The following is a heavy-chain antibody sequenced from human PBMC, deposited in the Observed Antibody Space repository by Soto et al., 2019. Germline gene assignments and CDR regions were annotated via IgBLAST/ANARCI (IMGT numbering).Heavy chain of an antibody. CDR2: VDFSGTT. CDR3: ARHPQQLVPFDD. J-gene: IGHJ4*02. V-gene: IGHV4-59*08. Sequence: QVQLQESGPGLVKPSETLSLTCSVSGGSISSYYWSWVRQPPGKGLEWIGYVDFSGTTNYNPSLRSRVTIELDTARSQFSLRLSSVTAADTAVYYCARHPQQLVPFDDWGQGTLVTVSS. D-gene: IGHD6-13*01. CDR1: GGSISSYY.